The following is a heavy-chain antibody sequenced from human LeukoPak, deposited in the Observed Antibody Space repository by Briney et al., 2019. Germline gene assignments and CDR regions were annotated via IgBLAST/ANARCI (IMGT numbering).Heavy chain of an antibody. CDR3: ARKVGATFKFDP. J-gene: IGHJ5*02. CDR2: ISAYNGNT. V-gene: IGHV1-18*01. CDR1: GYGFTSDG. Sequence: ASVKVSRKSSGYGFTSDGISWVRQPPGQGLEWMGWISAYNGNTNYAQKLQGRVTMTTDTSTSTAYMELRSLRSDDTAVYYCARKVGATFKFDPWGQGTLVTVSS. D-gene: IGHD1-26*01.